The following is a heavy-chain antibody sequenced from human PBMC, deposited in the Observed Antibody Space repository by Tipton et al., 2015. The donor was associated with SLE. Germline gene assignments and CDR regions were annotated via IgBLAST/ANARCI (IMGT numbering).Heavy chain of an antibody. Sequence: SLRLSCAASGFTFSNAWMSWVRQAPGKGLEWVGRIKSKTDGGTTDYAAPVKGRFTISRDDSKNTLYLQMNSLKTEDTAVYYCTTRITMIVVVDYWGQGTLVTVSS. V-gene: IGHV3-15*01. D-gene: IGHD3-22*01. J-gene: IGHJ4*02. CDR2: IKSKTDGGTT. CDR1: GFTFSNAW. CDR3: TTRITMIVVVDY.